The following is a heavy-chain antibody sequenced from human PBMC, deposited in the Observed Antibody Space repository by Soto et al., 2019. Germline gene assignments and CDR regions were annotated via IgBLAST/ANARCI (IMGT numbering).Heavy chain of an antibody. CDR1: GYTFTSYA. CDR2: INAGNGNT. V-gene: IGHV1-3*01. CDR3: ARVAPIPLPRAVVAYFDY. Sequence: ASVKVSCKASGYTFTSYAMHWVRQAPGQRLEWMGWINAGNGNTKYSQKFQGRVTITRDTSASTAYMELSSLRSEDAAVYSCARVAPIPLPRAVVAYFDYWGQGPLVTVSS. D-gene: IGHD3-22*01. J-gene: IGHJ4*02.